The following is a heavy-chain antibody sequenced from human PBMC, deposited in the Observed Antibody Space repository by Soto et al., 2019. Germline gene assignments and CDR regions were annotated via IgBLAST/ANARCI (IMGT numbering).Heavy chain of an antibody. V-gene: IGHV3-23*01. D-gene: IGHD4-17*01. Sequence: PGGSLRLSCAASGFTFSSYVMSWVRQAPGKGLEWVSAISGSGGSTYYADSVKGRFTISRDNSKDTLYLQMNSLRVDDTAVYYCARYGDLADWGQGTLVTVSS. J-gene: IGHJ4*02. CDR2: ISGSGGST. CDR3: ARYGDLAD. CDR1: GFTFSSYV.